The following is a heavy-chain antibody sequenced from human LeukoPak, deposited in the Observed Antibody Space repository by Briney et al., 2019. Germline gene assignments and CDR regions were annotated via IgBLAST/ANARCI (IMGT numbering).Heavy chain of an antibody. V-gene: IGHV1-2*02. Sequence: GASVKVSCKASGYTFTDYNMHWVRQAPGQGLEWMGWINPNSGDTNYALKFQGRVTMTREKFQGRVAMTRDTSISTAFMELSRLRSDDTAVYYCARDRPRGYGGYGTTYVRLGSAGFQHWGQGTLVTVSS. CDR3: ARDRPRGYGGYGTTYVRLGSAGFQH. J-gene: IGHJ1*01. CDR1: GYTFTDYN. D-gene: IGHD5-12*01. CDR2: INPNSGDT.